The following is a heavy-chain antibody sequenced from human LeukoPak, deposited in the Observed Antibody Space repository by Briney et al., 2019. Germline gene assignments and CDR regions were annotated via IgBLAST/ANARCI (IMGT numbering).Heavy chain of an antibody. Sequence: SETVSLTCTVSGGSISSSSYYWAWIRQPPGKGPEGFGIIYYSQSTYYHPSLKSLVTISVDTSKNQFSLKLSSVTAADTAVYYCARAGYCSGGSCSRFYYYYYMDVWGKGTTVTISS. CDR3: ARAGYCSGGSCSRFYYYYYMDV. CDR1: GGSISSSSYY. V-gene: IGHV4-39*01. D-gene: IGHD2-15*01. J-gene: IGHJ6*03. CDR2: IYYSQST.